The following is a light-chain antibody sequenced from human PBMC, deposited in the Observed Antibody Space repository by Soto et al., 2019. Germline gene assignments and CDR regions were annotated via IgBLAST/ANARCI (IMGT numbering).Light chain of an antibody. J-gene: IGKJ1*01. CDR3: QQLNSYPT. CDR2: AAS. Sequence: DIQLTQSPSFLSASVGDRVTITCRASQGISTYLAWYQQKPERAPKLLIYAASTLQSGVPSRFSGSGSGTELTLTISSLQPEDFATYYCQQLNSYPTFGQGTKVEIK. CDR1: QGISTY. V-gene: IGKV1-9*01.